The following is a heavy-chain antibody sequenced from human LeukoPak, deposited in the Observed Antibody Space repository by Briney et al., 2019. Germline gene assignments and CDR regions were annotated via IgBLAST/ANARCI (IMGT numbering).Heavy chain of an antibody. Sequence: GGPLRLSCAASGFTFSSYSMNWVRQAPGKGLEWVSHITASGTAMFYADSVKGRFTISRDNAKNSLYLQMNSLRDEDTAVYYCASSGSYRFDYWGQGTLVTVSS. D-gene: IGHD1-26*01. V-gene: IGHV3-48*02. CDR1: GFTFSSYS. CDR3: ASSGSYRFDY. CDR2: ITASGTAM. J-gene: IGHJ4*02.